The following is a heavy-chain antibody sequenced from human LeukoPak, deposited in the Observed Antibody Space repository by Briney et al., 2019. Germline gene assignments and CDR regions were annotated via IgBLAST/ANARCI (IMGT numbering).Heavy chain of an antibody. CDR3: ARDPGYCSGGSCYAYYYYGMDV. V-gene: IGHV3-23*01. Sequence: GGSLRLSCAASGFTFSNYVMGWVRQDPGKGLQWVSIINGSGSFTSYADSVKGRFTISRDNSKNTLYLQMNSLRAEDTAVYYCARDPGYCSGGSCYAYYYYGMDVWGQGTTVTVSS. CDR1: GFTFSNYV. J-gene: IGHJ6*02. CDR2: INGSGSFT. D-gene: IGHD2-15*01.